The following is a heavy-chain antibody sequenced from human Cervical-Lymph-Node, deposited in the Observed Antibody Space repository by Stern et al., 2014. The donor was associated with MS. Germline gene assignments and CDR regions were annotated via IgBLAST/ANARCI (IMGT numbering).Heavy chain of an antibody. J-gene: IGHJ4*02. CDR2: INTKTGKE. V-gene: IGHV7-4-1*02. D-gene: IGHD1-26*01. CDR1: GYTFTSYA. CDR3: ARGGGSHSDTWEDY. Sequence: QVQLVQSGSELRKPGASVKVSCKASGYTFTSYAMNWVRQAPGQGLEWMGWINTKTGKETFAQNFTGRFVFSLDTSVSTAYLQINSLKSEDTAVYFCARGGGSHSDTWEDYWGQGTLVTVSS.